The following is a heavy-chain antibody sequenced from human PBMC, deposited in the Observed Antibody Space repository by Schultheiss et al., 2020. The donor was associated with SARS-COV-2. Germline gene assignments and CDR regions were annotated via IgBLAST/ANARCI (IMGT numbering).Heavy chain of an antibody. CDR3: AIEAGGYSSLNDY. J-gene: IGHJ4*02. Sequence: GGSLRLSCAASGFTFSSYGMHWVRQAPGKGLEWVAVIWYDGSNKYYADSVKGRFTISRDNSKNTLYLQMNSLRAEDTAVYYCAIEAGGYSSLNDYWGQGTLVTVSS. V-gene: IGHV3-33*01. CDR2: IWYDGSNK. CDR1: GFTFSSYG. D-gene: IGHD6-13*01.